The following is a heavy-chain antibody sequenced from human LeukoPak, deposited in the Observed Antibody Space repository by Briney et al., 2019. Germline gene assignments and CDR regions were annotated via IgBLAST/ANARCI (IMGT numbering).Heavy chain of an antibody. CDR3: ARSNSGWDAFDV. D-gene: IGHD6-19*01. J-gene: IGHJ3*01. CDR2: INAGNGNT. V-gene: IGHV1-3*01. CDR1: GYTFTSYA. Sequence: ASVKVSCRASGYTFTSYAMHWVRQAPGQRLEWMGWINAGNGNTKYSQRFQGRVTITRDTSASTAYMELSSLRSEDTAVYCCARSNSGWDAFDVWGQGTMVTVSS.